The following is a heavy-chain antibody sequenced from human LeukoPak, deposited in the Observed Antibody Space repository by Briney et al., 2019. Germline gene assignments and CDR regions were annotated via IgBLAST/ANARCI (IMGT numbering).Heavy chain of an antibody. D-gene: IGHD3-3*01. V-gene: IGHV4-34*01. CDR2: INHSGST. CDR3: ARQASIQTNYDFWSGPAFDP. Sequence: SETLSLTCAVYGGSFSGYYWSWIRQPPGKGLEWIGEINHSGSTNYNPSLKSRVTISVDTSKNQFSLKLSSVTAADTAVYYCARQASIQTNYDFWSGPAFDPWGQGTLVTVSS. J-gene: IGHJ5*02. CDR1: GGSFSGYY.